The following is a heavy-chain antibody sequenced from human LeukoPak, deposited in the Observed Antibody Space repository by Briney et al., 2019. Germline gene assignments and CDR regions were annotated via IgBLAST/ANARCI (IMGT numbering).Heavy chain of an antibody. CDR3: AKDMGGEYYYDSSGYYAKGNRGAFDI. V-gene: IGHV3-9*03. CDR1: GFTFDDYA. CDR2: ISWNSGSI. Sequence: GGPLRLSCAASGFTFDDYAMHWVRQAPGKGLEWVSGISWNSGSIGYADSVKGRFTISRDNAKNSLYLQMNSLRAEDMALYYCAKDMGGEYYYDSSGYYAKGNRGAFDIWGQGTMVTVSS. J-gene: IGHJ3*02. D-gene: IGHD3-22*01.